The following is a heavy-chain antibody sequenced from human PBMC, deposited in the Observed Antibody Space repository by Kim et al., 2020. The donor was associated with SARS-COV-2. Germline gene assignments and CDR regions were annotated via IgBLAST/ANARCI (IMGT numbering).Heavy chain of an antibody. Sequence: SETLSLTCSVSAYSITSNSYYWGWIRQPPWKGLEWIGTIHFSGATYYNPSLKSRATVSLDTSKNQFSLKLRSVTAADTAIYYCARDTPAPRKAGDAMDVWGQGTTVTVSS. J-gene: IGHJ6*02. V-gene: IGHV4-39*07. D-gene: IGHD2-2*01. CDR3: ARDTPAPRKAGDAMDV. CDR2: IHFSGAT. CDR1: AYSITSNSYY.